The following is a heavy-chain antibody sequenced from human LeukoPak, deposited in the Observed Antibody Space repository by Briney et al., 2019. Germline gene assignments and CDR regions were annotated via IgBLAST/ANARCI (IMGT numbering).Heavy chain of an antibody. CDR1: GYTFTDYQ. CDR2: INPNSGGT. Sequence: ASVKVSCMANGYTFTDYQLQSLGQAPGQGLEWMGWINPNSGGTNYAQKFQGRVTMTRDTSISTAYMELSRLRSDDTAVYYCAREEPIVVATHLVDYWGQGTLVTVSS. CDR3: AREEPIVVATHLVDY. D-gene: IGHD1-26*01. J-gene: IGHJ4*02. V-gene: IGHV1-2*02.